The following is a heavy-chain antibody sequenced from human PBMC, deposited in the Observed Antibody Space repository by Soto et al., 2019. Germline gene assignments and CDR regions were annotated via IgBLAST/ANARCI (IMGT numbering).Heavy chain of an antibody. D-gene: IGHD1-26*01. CDR2: ISISSSYI. V-gene: IGHV3-21*01. Sequence: EVQLVESGGGLVKHGGSLRLSCAASGLTFSSYSMNWVRQAPGKGLEWVSSISISSSYIYYADSVKGRLTISRDNAKNSLYLQMNSLRAEDTAVDYCARESGSYFLGLDYWGQGTLVTVSS. J-gene: IGHJ4*02. CDR1: GLTFSSYS. CDR3: ARESGSYFLGLDY.